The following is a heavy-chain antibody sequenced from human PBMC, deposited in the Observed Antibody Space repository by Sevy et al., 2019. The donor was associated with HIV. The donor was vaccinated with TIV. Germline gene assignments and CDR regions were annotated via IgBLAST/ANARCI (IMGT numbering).Heavy chain of an antibody. J-gene: IGHJ3*02. CDR3: ARESGYSSSPGAFAI. CDR2: IYDAGST. D-gene: IGHD6-19*01. V-gene: IGHV3-53*01. Sequence: GGSLRLSCAASGFTVSSVYMSWVRQAPGKGLEWVSLIYDAGSTYFADSVEGRFTISRDDSKNTLYLQMNSLRAEDTAVYFCARESGYSSSPGAFAIWGQGTMVTVSS. CDR1: GFTVSSVY.